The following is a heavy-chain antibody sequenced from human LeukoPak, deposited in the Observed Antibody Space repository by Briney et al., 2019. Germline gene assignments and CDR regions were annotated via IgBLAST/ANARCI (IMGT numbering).Heavy chain of an antibody. CDR2: INPSGGST. Sequence: ASVKVSCKASGYTFTSYYMHWVRQAPGLGLEWMGIINPSGGSTSYAQKFQGRVTMTRDTSTSTVYMELSSLRSEDTAVYYCASPGTGAGGYFDYWGQGTLVTVSS. D-gene: IGHD3-10*01. J-gene: IGHJ4*02. CDR1: GYTFTSYY. CDR3: ASPGTGAGGYFDY. V-gene: IGHV1-46*01.